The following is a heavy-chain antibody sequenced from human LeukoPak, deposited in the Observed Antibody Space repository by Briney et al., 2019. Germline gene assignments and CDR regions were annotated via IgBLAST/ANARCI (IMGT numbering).Heavy chain of an antibody. J-gene: IGHJ4*02. CDR3: ARAQGYSGYDGHFDY. D-gene: IGHD5-12*01. CDR2: INHSGST. Sequence: SETLSLTCAVYGGSFSGYYWSWIRQPPGKGLEWIGEINHSGSTNYNPSLKSRVTISVDTSKNQFSLKLSSVTAADTAVYYCARAQGYSGYDGHFDYWGQGTLVTVSS. CDR1: GGSFSGYY. V-gene: IGHV4-34*01.